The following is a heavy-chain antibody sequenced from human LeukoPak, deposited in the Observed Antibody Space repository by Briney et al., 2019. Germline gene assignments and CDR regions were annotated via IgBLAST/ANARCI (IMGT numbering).Heavy chain of an antibody. CDR2: ISAYNGNT. D-gene: IGHD6-13*01. CDR1: GYTFTSYG. CDR3: AREASIAAAGTEGISWFDP. Sequence: WASVKVSCKASGYTFTSYGISWVRQAPGQGLEWMGWISAYNGNTNYAQKLQGRVTMTTDTSTSTAYMELRSLRSDDTAVYYCAREASIAAAGTEGISWFDPWGQGTLVTVSS. J-gene: IGHJ5*02. V-gene: IGHV1-18*01.